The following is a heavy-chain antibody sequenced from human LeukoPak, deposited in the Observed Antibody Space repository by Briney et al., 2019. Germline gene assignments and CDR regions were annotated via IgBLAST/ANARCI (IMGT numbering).Heavy chain of an antibody. CDR3: ARQNDFRLDY. Sequence: GESLKISCKGSGYTFSSYWIGWVRQMPGKGLEWMGIIYPGDSDTRYSPSLRGQVTISVDTSIGTAYLQWSSLKASDTAIYYCARQNDFRLDYWGQGTLVTVSS. J-gene: IGHJ4*02. CDR2: IYPGDSDT. CDR1: GYTFSSYW. D-gene: IGHD3-3*01. V-gene: IGHV5-51*01.